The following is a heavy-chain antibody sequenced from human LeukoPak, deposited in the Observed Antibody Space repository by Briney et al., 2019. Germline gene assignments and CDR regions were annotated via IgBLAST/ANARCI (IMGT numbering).Heavy chain of an antibody. CDR1: GFTFDDYA. Sequence: GGSLRLSCAASGFTFDDYAMHWVRQAPGKGLEWVSLISGDGGSTYYADSVKGRFTISRDNSKNSLYLQVNSLRTEDTALYYCAKDTGYSYYFDYWGQGTLVTVSS. CDR3: AKDTGYSYYFDY. V-gene: IGHV3-43*02. D-gene: IGHD1-1*01. J-gene: IGHJ4*02. CDR2: ISGDGGST.